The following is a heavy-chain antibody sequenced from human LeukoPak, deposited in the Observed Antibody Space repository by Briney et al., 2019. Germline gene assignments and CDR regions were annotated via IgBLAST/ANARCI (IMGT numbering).Heavy chain of an antibody. D-gene: IGHD2-21*02. CDR2: IKQDGSEK. J-gene: IGHJ4*02. Sequence: PGGSLRLSCAASGFTFSSYWMSWVRQAPGKGLEWVANIKQDGSEKYYVDSVKGRFTISRDNAKNSLYLQMNSLRAEDTAVYYCARLGPGVVVTAKTFDYWGQGTLVTVSS. CDR3: ARLGPGVVVTAKTFDY. CDR1: GFTFSSYW. V-gene: IGHV3-7*01.